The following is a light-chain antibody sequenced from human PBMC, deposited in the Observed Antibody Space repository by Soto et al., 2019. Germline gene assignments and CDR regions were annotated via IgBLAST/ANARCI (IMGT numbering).Light chain of an antibody. J-gene: IGLJ1*01. CDR2: ENN. CDR3: GTWDSSLSPGV. Sequence: QSVLTQPPSVSAAPGQKVTISCSGSSSNIGNNYVSWYQQLPGTAPKLLIYENNKRPSGIPDRFSGSKSGTSATLGITGLQTGEEADYYCGTWDSSLSPGVFGTGTKVTVL. CDR1: SSNIGNNY. V-gene: IGLV1-51*02.